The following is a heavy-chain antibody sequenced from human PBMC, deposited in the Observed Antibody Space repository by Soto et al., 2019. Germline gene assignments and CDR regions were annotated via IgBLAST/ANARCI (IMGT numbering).Heavy chain of an antibody. D-gene: IGHD3-22*01. V-gene: IGHV4-31*03. CDR3: ARGLGYDSNGRFLAAFDI. CDR2: IFHTGTT. Sequence: QVQLQGSGPGLAKPSQTVSLTCTVSGASLTSGDYYWTWIRQVPGKDLEWIGYIFHTGTTFYTPSLKSRVLMSIDTSDNYFSLNLNSVTAADTAVYYCARGLGYDSNGRFLAAFDIWGHGTLVTVSA. J-gene: IGHJ3*02. CDR1: GASLTSGDYY.